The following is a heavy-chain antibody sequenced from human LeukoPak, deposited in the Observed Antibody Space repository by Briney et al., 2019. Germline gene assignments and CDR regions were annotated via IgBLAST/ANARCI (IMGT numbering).Heavy chain of an antibody. CDR2: IIPIFGTA. J-gene: IGHJ4*02. CDR3: ATKFQRWLRFDY. CDR1: GGTFSSYA. V-gene: IGHV1-69*13. D-gene: IGHD6-19*01. Sequence: ASVKVSCKASGGTFSSYAISWVRQAPGQGLEWMGGIIPIFGTANYAQKFQGRVTITADESTSTAYMELSSLRSEDTAVYYCATKFQRWLRFDYWGQGTLVTVSS.